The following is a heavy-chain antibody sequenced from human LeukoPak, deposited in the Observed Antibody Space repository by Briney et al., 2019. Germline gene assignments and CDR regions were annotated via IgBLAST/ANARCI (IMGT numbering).Heavy chain of an antibody. J-gene: IGHJ4*02. CDR3: ARGPISVVAALGIFDY. Sequence: GGSLRLSCAAAGFTFSSYSMNWVRQALGKGLEWVSSISSSSSYIYYADSVKGRFTLSRDNAKNSLYLQMNSLRAEDTAMYYCARGPISVVAALGIFDYWGQGTLVTVSS. CDR1: GFTFSSYS. CDR2: ISSSSSYI. V-gene: IGHV3-21*06. D-gene: IGHD2-15*01.